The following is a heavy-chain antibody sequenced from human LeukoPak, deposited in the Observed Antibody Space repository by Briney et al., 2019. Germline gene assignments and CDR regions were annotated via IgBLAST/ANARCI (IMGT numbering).Heavy chain of an antibody. CDR1: GGSISSSSYY. Sequence: SETLSLTCTVSGGSISSSSYYWGWIRQPPGKGLEWIGSIYYSGSTYYNPSLKSRVTISVDTSKNQFSLKLSSVTAADTAVYYCASEHSSGYAFDIWGQGTMVTVSS. CDR2: IYYSGST. J-gene: IGHJ3*02. V-gene: IGHV4-39*07. D-gene: IGHD3-22*01. CDR3: ASEHSSGYAFDI.